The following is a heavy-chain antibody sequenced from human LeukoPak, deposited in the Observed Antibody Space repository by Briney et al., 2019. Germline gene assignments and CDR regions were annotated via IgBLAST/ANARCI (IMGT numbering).Heavy chain of an antibody. Sequence: GGSLRLSCAASGFTFSSYAMHWVRQAPDKGLEWVAVISHDVSNKNYADSVKGRFTISRDSSKNTLYLQMNSLRAEDTAVYYCARDFAGGDDYWGQGTLVTVSS. J-gene: IGHJ4*02. V-gene: IGHV3-30-3*01. CDR2: ISHDVSNK. CDR1: GFTFSSYA. CDR3: ARDFAGGDDY. D-gene: IGHD3-16*01.